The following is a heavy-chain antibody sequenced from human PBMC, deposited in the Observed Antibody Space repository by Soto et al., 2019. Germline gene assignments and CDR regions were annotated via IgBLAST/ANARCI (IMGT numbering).Heavy chain of an antibody. D-gene: IGHD3-16*01. CDR3: ARWGTTGGLDV. V-gene: IGHV3-30*19. CDR1: GLPSGGIV. Sequence: QVQLVESGEGGSRLGRPWRASVLHSGLPSGGIVITWARQAPGKGLEWVALTSYDGTNKYYGDSVRGRFTISRDNSRNTVDLQMDSLRVEDTAVYCCARWGTTGGLDVWGQGTLVSVSS. J-gene: IGHJ1*01. CDR2: TSYDGTNK.